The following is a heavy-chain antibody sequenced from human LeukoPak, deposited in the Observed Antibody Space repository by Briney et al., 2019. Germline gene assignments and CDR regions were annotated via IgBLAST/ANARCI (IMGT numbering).Heavy chain of an antibody. CDR2: VSAYNGNT. CDR3: ARFSFYDSSGYYLPFDY. D-gene: IGHD3-22*01. Sequence: ASVNVSCKASGYTFTSYGISWVRQAPGQGLEWMGWVSAYNGNTNYAQKLQGRVTMTTDTSTSTAYMELRSLRSDDTAVYYCARFSFYDSSGYYLPFDYWGQGTLVTVSS. J-gene: IGHJ4*02. CDR1: GYTFTSYG. V-gene: IGHV1-18*01.